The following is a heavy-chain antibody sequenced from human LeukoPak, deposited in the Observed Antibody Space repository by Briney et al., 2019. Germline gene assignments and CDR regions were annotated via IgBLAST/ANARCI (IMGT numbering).Heavy chain of an antibody. CDR1: GYSISSGYY. V-gene: IGHV4-38-2*01. D-gene: IGHD6-13*01. CDR3: ARSRVYSSSWYGSHFDY. CDR2: IYHSGST. Sequence: PSETLSLTCAVSGYSISSGYYWGWIRQPPGKGLEWIGSIYHSGSTYYNPSLKSRVTISVDTSKNQFSLKLSSVTAADTAVYYCARSRVYSSSWYGSHFDYWGQGTLVTVSS. J-gene: IGHJ4*02.